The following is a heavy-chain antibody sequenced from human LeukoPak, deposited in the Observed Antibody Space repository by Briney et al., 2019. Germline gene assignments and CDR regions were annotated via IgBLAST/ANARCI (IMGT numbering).Heavy chain of an antibody. CDR3: AAAPNSKYFDY. CDR2: IREDGSEK. CDR1: GFPFNSHW. V-gene: IGHV3-7*01. D-gene: IGHD2-8*01. Sequence: GGSLRLSCAASGFPFNSHWMSWVRQTPGKGLEWVANIREDGSEKTYVDSVKGRFTISRDNAKNSVYLQMDSLRVEDTAVYYCAAAPNSKYFDYWGQGNLVTVS. J-gene: IGHJ4*02.